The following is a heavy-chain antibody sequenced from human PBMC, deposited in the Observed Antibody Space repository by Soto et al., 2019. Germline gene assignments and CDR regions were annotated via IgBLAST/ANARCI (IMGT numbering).Heavy chain of an antibody. CDR3: ARFASGIYSSGRGYFDY. J-gene: IGHJ4*02. V-gene: IGHV1-58*01. Sequence: SVKVSCKASGFTFTSSAVQWVRQARGQRLEWIGWIVVGSGNTNYAQKFQERVTITRDMSTSTAYMELSSLRSEDTAVYYCARFASGIYSSGRGYFDYWGQGTLVTVSS. CDR2: IVVGSGNT. CDR1: GFTFTSSA. D-gene: IGHD6-19*01.